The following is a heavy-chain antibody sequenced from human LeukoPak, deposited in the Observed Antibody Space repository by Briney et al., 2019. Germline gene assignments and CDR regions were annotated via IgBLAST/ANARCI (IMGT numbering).Heavy chain of an antibody. V-gene: IGHV3-21*06. CDR1: GFIFSDYS. CDR2: ISSSSAYI. CDR3: ARQAVARPFDL. J-gene: IGHJ3*01. Sequence: GRSLXXSCVASGFIFSDYSMDWVRQAPGKGLEWVSSISSSSAYIFYSDSVKGRFTISRDNAQSSLYLQTNSLRAEDTAVYYCARQAVARPFDLWGQGTMVAVSS.